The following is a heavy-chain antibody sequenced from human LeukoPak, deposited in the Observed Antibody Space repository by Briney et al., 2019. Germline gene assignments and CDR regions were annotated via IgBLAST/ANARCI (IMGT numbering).Heavy chain of an antibody. CDR3: AISASSGSYYVTHFDF. Sequence: PSDTLSLTCKVSGGSISIYYWSWIRQPPGKGLECIGYIYDSGSTIYNPSIKSRVTISVDTSKNQFSLNLNSVTAADTAVYYCAISASSGSYYVTHFDFWGQGNLVTVSS. D-gene: IGHD3-10*01. V-gene: IGHV4-59*07. J-gene: IGHJ4*02. CDR1: GGSISIYY. CDR2: IYDSGST.